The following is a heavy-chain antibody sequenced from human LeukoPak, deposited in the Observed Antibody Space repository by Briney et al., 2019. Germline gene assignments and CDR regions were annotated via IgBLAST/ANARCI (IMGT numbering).Heavy chain of an antibody. D-gene: IGHD6-25*01. V-gene: IGHV4-59*01. CDR3: ARGTAAVY. CDR2: ISYRGAT. CDR1: GGSLTGYS. Sequence: PSETLSLTCTVAGGSLTGYSWSWFRQSPVKGLEWIGYISYRGATNSNPSLKSRVTVSLDMSKNQFSLKLNSVTAADTAVYYCARGTAAVYWGQGTLVTVSS. J-gene: IGHJ4*02.